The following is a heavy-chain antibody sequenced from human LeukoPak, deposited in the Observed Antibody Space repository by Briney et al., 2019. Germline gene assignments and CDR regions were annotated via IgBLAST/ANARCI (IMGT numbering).Heavy chain of an antibody. J-gene: IGHJ6*03. D-gene: IGHD3-9*01. Sequence: ASVKVSCKASGYTFTGYYTHWVRQAPGQGLEWMGWINPNSGGTNYAQKFQGRVTMTRDTSISTAYMELSSLGYDDTAVYYCARGSYYDIFYYYYMDVWGKGTTVTVSS. CDR1: GYTFTGYY. CDR3: ARGSYYDIFYYYYMDV. CDR2: INPNSGGT. V-gene: IGHV1-2*02.